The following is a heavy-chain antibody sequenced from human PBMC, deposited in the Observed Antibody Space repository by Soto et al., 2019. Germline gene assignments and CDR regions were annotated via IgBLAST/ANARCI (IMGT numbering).Heavy chain of an antibody. J-gene: IGHJ6*02. CDR1: GYSFTSYW. V-gene: IGHV5-51*01. CDR2: IYPGDSDT. Sequence: PGESLKISCKGSGYSFTSYWSGWVRQMPGKGLEWMGIIYPGDSDTRYSPSFQGQVNISADKSISTAYLQWSSLKASDTAMYYCARQRYYYDSSGYYPTTQHYGMDVWGQGTTVTVSS. D-gene: IGHD3-22*01. CDR3: ARQRYYYDSSGYYPTTQHYGMDV.